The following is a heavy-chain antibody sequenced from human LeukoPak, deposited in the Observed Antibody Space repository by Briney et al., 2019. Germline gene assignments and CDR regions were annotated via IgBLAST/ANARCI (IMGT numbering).Heavy chain of an antibody. CDR2: IYYSGST. Sequence: SETLSLSCTVSGGSISSSSYYWGWIRQPPGKGLEWIGRIYYSGSTYYNPSLKSRVTISVDTSKNQFSLKLSSVTAADTAVYYCARQGGVVLAAANYFDYWGQGTLVTVSS. D-gene: IGHD6-13*01. CDR3: ARQGGVVLAAANYFDY. J-gene: IGHJ4*02. V-gene: IGHV4-39*01. CDR1: GGSISSSSYY.